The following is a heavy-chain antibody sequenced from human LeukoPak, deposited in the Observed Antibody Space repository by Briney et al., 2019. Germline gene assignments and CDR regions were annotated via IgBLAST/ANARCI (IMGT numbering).Heavy chain of an antibody. D-gene: IGHD6-13*01. V-gene: IGHV1-69*05. J-gene: IGHJ6*03. Sequence: SVKVSCKASGYTFTSYGISWVRQAPGQGLEWMGGIIPIFGTANYAQKFQGRVTITTDESTSTAYMELSSLRSEDTAVYYCARGLGVAAAGTATNYYYYYYMDVWGKGTTVTVSS. CDR1: GYTFTSYG. CDR2: IIPIFGTA. CDR3: ARGLGVAAAGTATNYYYYYYMDV.